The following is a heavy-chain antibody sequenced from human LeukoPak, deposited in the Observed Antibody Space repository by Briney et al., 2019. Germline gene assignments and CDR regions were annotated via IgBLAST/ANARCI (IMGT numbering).Heavy chain of an antibody. Sequence: GASVKVSCKASGYTFTSYGISWVRQAPGQGLEWMGWISAYNGNTNYAQKLQGRVTMTTDTSTSTAYMALRRMRSDDTDVPYCARDPYYYDSSGYYYWGQGTLVTVSS. CDR2: ISAYNGNT. V-gene: IGHV1-18*01. CDR3: ARDPYYYDSSGYYY. CDR1: GYTFTSYG. J-gene: IGHJ4*02. D-gene: IGHD3-22*01.